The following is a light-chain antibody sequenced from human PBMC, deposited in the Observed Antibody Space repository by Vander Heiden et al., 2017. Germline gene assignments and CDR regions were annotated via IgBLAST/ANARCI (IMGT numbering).Light chain of an antibody. V-gene: IGKV2-28*01. CDR1: QSLLHINGYNS. Sequence: DTVMTQSPLSLPVTPGAPASIPCRSSQSLLHINGYNSLDWYLQKPGQSPQLLIYLASTRASGVPDRFSGSGSGTEFTLNISRVEAEDVGVFYCMQSLQSLWTFGQGTKLEIK. CDR2: LAS. CDR3: MQSLQSLWT. J-gene: IGKJ1*01.